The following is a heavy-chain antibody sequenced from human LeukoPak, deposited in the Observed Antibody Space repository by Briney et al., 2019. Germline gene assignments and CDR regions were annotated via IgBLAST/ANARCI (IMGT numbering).Heavy chain of an antibody. Sequence: GGSLILSCAASGFTFNSYAMSWVRQAPGKGLAWVSTIASSGDSTSYADSVRGRFTISRDNSNNTLYLQMITLRAEDTAVYYCAKGSAGYSSTWDRYFDYWGQGTLVTVSS. J-gene: IGHJ4*02. CDR3: AKGSAGYSSTWDRYFDY. CDR2: IASSGDST. D-gene: IGHD6-13*01. V-gene: IGHV3-23*01. CDR1: GFTFNSYA.